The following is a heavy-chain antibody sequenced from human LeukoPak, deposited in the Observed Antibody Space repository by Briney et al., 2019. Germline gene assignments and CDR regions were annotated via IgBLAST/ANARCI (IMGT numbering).Heavy chain of an antibody. Sequence: SETLSLTCAVYGGSFSGYYWSWIRQPPGKGLEWIGEINHSGSTNYNPSLKSRVTISVDTSKNQFSLKLSSVTAADTAVYYCASLQSHGDYVFDYWGQGTLVTVSS. J-gene: IGHJ4*02. CDR3: ASLQSHGDYVFDY. D-gene: IGHD4-17*01. CDR1: GGSFSGYY. CDR2: INHSGST. V-gene: IGHV4-34*01.